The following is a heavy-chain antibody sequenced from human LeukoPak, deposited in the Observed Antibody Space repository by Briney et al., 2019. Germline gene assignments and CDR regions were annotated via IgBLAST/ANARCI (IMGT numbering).Heavy chain of an antibody. V-gene: IGHV3-23*01. Sequence: GGSLRLSCAASGFTFSDYYMSWVRQAPGKGLRWVSAVSGSGSITSHSDSVKGRFTISRDNSKNTLYLQMNSLGAEDTAVYYCAKDGVYYDFWSGYFERRGNWFDPWGQGTLVTVSS. CDR3: AKDGVYYDFWSGYFERRGNWFDP. CDR1: GFTFSDYY. J-gene: IGHJ5*02. D-gene: IGHD3-3*01. CDR2: VSGSGSIT.